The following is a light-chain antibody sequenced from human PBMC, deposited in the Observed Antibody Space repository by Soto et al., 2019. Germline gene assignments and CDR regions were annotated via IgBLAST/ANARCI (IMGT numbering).Light chain of an antibody. Sequence: QSALTQPASVSGSPGQSITISCTGTSSDVGSYNLVSWYQQHPGKAPQLMIYEGSKRPSGVSNRFSGSKSGNTASLTISGLQAEDEADYYCCSHAGSRVFGAGTKLTVL. J-gene: IGLJ3*02. CDR3: CSHAGSRV. V-gene: IGLV2-23*01. CDR2: EGS. CDR1: SSDVGSYNL.